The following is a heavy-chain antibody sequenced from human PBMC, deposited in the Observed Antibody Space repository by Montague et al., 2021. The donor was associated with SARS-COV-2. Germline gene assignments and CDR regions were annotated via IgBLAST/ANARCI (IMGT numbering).Heavy chain of an antibody. CDR3: ARDRPLVRGIFPYSYGMDV. J-gene: IGHJ6*02. Sequence: LSLTCSVSGDSISNYSWSWIRQSPGKGLEWVSYISPSSSFIYYTDSVKGRFTISRDNAKNSLYLQMNSLRDEDTAVYYCARDRPLVRGIFPYSYGMDVWGQGTTVTVSS. CDR1: GDSISNYS. CDR2: ISPSSSFI. D-gene: IGHD3-10*01. V-gene: IGHV3-11*06.